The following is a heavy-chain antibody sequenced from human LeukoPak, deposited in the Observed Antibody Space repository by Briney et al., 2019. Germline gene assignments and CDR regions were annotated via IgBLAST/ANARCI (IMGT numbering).Heavy chain of an antibody. CDR3: ARLEALPGYYFDY. Sequence: SETLSLTCTVSGGSISGNFWSWIRQPPGKGLEYIGDIYYSGSTYYNPSLKSRVTMSVDTSKNQFSLRLSSVTAADTAVYYCARLEALPGYYFDYWGQGTLVAVSS. D-gene: IGHD2-15*01. V-gene: IGHV4-59*08. CDR2: IYYSGST. J-gene: IGHJ4*02. CDR1: GGSISGNF.